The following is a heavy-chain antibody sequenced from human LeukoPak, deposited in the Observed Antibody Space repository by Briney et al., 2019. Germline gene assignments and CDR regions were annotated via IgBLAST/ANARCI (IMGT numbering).Heavy chain of an antibody. CDR3: ARDHVSLVRGVIDYSYYYGMDV. Sequence: GGSLRLSCAASGFTFSSYWMSWVRQAPGKGLEWVANIKQDGSEKYYVDSVKGRFTISRDNAKNSLYLQMNSLRAEDTAVYYCARDHVSLVRGVIDYSYYYGMDVWGQETTVTVSS. V-gene: IGHV3-7*01. CDR1: GFTFSSYW. J-gene: IGHJ6*02. CDR2: IKQDGSEK. D-gene: IGHD3-10*01.